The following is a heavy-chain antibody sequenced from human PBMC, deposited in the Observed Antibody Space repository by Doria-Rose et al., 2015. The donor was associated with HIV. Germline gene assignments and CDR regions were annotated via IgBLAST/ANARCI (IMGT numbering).Heavy chain of an antibody. D-gene: IGHD6-13*01. Sequence: QITLKESGPVLVKPTETLTLTCTVSVVSLSSPGMGVSWIRQPPGKALEWLANIFSDDERSYKTSLKSRLTISWGTSKSQVVLTMTDMDPVDTATYYCARIKSSRWYHKYYFDFWGQGTLVIVSA. V-gene: IGHV2-26*01. J-gene: IGHJ4*02. CDR2: IFSDDER. CDR1: VVSLSSPGMG. CDR3: ARIKSSRWYHKYYFDF.